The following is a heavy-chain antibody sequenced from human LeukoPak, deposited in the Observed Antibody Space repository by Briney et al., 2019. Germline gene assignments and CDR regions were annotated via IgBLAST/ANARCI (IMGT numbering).Heavy chain of an antibody. CDR2: IFHSGNT. J-gene: IGHJ4*02. CDR3: ARYKTKQWLVPFDY. V-gene: IGHV4-38-2*02. CDR1: GYSISSGYY. Sequence: SETLSLTCTVSGYSISSGYYWGWIRQPPGKGLEWIGYIFHSGNTYYNPSLKSRVIISVDTSKNQFSLKLSSVTDADTAVYYCARYKTKQWLVPFDYWGQGTLVTVSS. D-gene: IGHD6-19*01.